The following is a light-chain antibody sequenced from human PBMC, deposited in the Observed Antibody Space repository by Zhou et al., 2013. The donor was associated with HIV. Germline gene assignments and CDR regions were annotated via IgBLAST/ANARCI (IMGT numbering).Light chain of an antibody. CDR3: QQSYSLPRT. CDR2: ASS. V-gene: IGKV1-39*01. Sequence: DIQMTQSPSSLSASVGDRVTITCRASQSISSYLNWYQQKPGKAPKLLIYASSYLQSGVPSRFSGSGSGTDFTLTISSLQPDDIATYYCQQSYSLPRTFGPGTKVEI. J-gene: IGKJ3*01. CDR1: QSISSY.